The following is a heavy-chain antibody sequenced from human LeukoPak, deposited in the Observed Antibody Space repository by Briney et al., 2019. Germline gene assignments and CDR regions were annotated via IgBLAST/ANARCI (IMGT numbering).Heavy chain of an antibody. CDR3: ARGVQSTSQGEKNYYDSSGYYYSGLNYGMDV. D-gene: IGHD3-22*01. J-gene: IGHJ6*02. CDR1: GFTVSSNY. CDR2: INHSGST. Sequence: GSLRLSCAASGFTVSSNYMSWIRQPPGKGLEWIGEINHSGSTNYNPSLKSRVTISVDTSKNQFSLKLSSVTAADTAVYYCARGVQSTSQGEKNYYDSSGYYYSGLNYGMDVWGQGTTVTVSS. V-gene: IGHV4-34*01.